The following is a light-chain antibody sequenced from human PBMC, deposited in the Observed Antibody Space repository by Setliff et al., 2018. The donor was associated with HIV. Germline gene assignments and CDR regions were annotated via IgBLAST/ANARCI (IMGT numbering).Light chain of an antibody. Sequence: QSVLTQPPPASGTPGQRVTISCSGGSSNIGSNTVNWYQQVPGTAPKLLIYKNNQRPSGVPDRFSGSKSGTSASPAISGLQSEDEADYYCAAWDDSLSVFVFGTGTKVTVL. CDR3: AAWDDSLSVFV. CDR2: KNN. V-gene: IGLV1-44*01. J-gene: IGLJ1*01. CDR1: SSNIGSNT.